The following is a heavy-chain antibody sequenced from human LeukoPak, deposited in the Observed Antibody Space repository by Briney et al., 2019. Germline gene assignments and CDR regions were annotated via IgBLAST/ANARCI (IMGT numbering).Heavy chain of an antibody. CDR1: GYTFTSYD. Sequence: ASVKVSCKASGYTFTSYDINWVRQATGQGLEWMGWMNPNSGNTGYAQKFQGRVTMTRNTSISTAYMELSSLRSEDTAVYYCARGNFPPVYYYYYGMDVWGQGTTVTVSS. CDR2: MNPNSGNT. V-gene: IGHV1-8*01. D-gene: IGHD3-3*01. J-gene: IGHJ6*02. CDR3: ARGNFPPVYYYYYGMDV.